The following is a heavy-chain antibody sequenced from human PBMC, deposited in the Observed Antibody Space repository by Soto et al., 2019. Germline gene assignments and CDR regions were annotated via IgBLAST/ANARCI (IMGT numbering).Heavy chain of an antibody. Sequence: SETVSLTCTGSGGSISSYYGSWIRQPPGKGLEWIGFIYYSGSTNYNPSLKSRVTISVDTSKNQFSLKLSSVTAADTAVYYCAREKTTIEDFDYWGQGTLVTVS. CDR3: AREKTTIEDFDY. J-gene: IGHJ4*02. CDR1: GGSISSYY. D-gene: IGHD1-7*01. CDR2: IYYSGST. V-gene: IGHV4-59*01.